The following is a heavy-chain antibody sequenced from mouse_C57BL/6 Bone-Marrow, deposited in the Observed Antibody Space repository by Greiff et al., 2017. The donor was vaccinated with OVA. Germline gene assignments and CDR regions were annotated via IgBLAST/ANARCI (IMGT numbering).Heavy chain of an antibody. CDR2: IYPGSGST. V-gene: IGHV1-55*01. CDR1: GYTFTSYW. J-gene: IGHJ2*01. D-gene: IGHD1-1*01. CDR3: ARRRLLLLRYFDY. Sequence: QVHVKQPGAELVKPGASVKMSCKASGYTFTSYWITWVKQRPGQGLEWIGDIYPGSGSTNYNEKFKNKATLTVDTSSSTAYMQLSSLTSEDSSVYYCARRRLLLLRYFDYWGQGTTLTVSS.